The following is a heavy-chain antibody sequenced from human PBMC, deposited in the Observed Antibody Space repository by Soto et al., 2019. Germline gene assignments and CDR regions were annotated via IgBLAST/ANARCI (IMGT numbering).Heavy chain of an antibody. CDR1: GYTFTGYY. D-gene: IGHD6-19*01. CDR3: ARGVAGPLHWFDP. Sequence: ASVKVSCKASGYTFTGYYMHWVRQAPGQGLEWMGWINPNSGGTNYAQKFQGWVTMTRDTSIGTAYMELSSLRSEDTAVYYCARGVAGPLHWFDPWGQGTLVTVSS. CDR2: INPNSGGT. V-gene: IGHV1-2*04. J-gene: IGHJ5*02.